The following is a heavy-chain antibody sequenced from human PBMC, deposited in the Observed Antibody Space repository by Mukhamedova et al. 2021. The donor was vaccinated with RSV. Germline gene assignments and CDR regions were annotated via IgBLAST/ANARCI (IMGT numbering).Heavy chain of an antibody. J-gene: IGHJ6*02. V-gene: IGHV4-4*02. CDR3: ARVGTGYYYGMEV. Sequence: NPSLKSRVTISVDKSKNRFSLKLSSVNATDTAVYYCARVGTGYYYGMEVWGQGTTVTVSS. D-gene: IGHD1-1*01.